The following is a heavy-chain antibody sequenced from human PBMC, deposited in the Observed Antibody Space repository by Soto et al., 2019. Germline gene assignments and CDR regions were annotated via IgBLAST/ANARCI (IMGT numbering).Heavy chain of an antibody. D-gene: IGHD2-2*01. Sequence: EVRLLESGGGLAQPGGSRRLSCAASGFTFSSSAMNWVRQAPGKGLEWVSSIRVGGGDTFYADSVRGRFTVSRDISRITLYLQMNSLRAEDTAIYYCAKCSVGTVRTSGLCNWFDPWGQGTLFTVSS. J-gene: IGHJ5*02. CDR2: IRVGGGDT. CDR3: AKCSVGTVRTSGLCNWFDP. V-gene: IGHV3-23*01. CDR1: GFTFSSSA.